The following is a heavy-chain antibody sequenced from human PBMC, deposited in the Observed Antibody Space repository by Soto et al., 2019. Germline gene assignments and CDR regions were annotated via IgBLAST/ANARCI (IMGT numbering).Heavy chain of an antibody. J-gene: IGHJ2*01. D-gene: IGHD2-21*01. CDR1: GASISKTSSY. CDR3: VRRVNIPSWYFDL. Sequence: QVELQQSGPGVVRPSETLSLTCSVSGASISKTSSYWGWIRQPPGKGLEWIGSINYSGTAYYSPSLWSRATLSVDTSANQFSLRLMSVTAADTAFYFCVRRVNIPSWYFDLWGREKPVIVSS. CDR2: INYSGTA. V-gene: IGHV4-39*01.